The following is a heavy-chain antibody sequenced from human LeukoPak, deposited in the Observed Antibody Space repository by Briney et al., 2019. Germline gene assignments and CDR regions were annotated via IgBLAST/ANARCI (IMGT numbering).Heavy chain of an antibody. V-gene: IGHV4-30-2*01. D-gene: IGHD3-3*01. J-gene: IGHJ4*02. CDR2: INHSGST. Sequence: SQTLSLTCTVSGGSISSGGYYWSWIRQPPGKGLEWIGEINHSGSTNYNPSLKSRVTISVDTSKNQFSLKLSSVTAADTAVYYCARGGFWSGYYATRANEADYWGQGTLVTVSS. CDR3: ARGGFWSGYYATRANEADY. CDR1: GGSISSGGYY.